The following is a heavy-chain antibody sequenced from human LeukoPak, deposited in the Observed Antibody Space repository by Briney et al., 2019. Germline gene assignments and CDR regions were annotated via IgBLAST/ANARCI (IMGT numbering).Heavy chain of an antibody. CDR2: LNPNSGDT. J-gene: IGHJ6*02. CDR1: GYTFTDYY. D-gene: IGHD2-21*01. V-gene: IGHV1-2*02. Sequence: ASVKVSCKASGYTFTDYYMHWVRQAPGQGLEWMGWLNPNSGDTNYAQKFQGRVSMTRDTSISTAYMDLSDLRSDDTAVYYCARVSALYGMDVWGQGTTVTVSS. CDR3: ARVSALYGMDV.